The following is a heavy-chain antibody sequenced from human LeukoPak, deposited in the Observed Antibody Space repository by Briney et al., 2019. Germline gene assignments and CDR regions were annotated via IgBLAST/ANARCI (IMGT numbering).Heavy chain of an antibody. D-gene: IGHD4-11*01. CDR3: ARTVTKAGATSYYGMDV. CDR2: IIPILGIA. J-gene: IGHJ6*02. Sequence: SVNVSCKSSGGTFSSYAISWVRQAPGQGLEWMGRIIPILGIANYAQKFQGRVTITADKSTSTAYMELSSLRSEDTAVYYCARTVTKAGATSYYGMDVWGQGTTVTVSS. V-gene: IGHV1-69*04. CDR1: GGTFSSYA.